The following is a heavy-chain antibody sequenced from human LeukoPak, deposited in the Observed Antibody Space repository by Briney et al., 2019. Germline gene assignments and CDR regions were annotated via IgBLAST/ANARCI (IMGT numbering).Heavy chain of an antibody. D-gene: IGHD3-22*01. CDR2: ISGSGGGT. Sequence: GGSLRLSCAASRFTFTSYAMTWVRQSPGKGLKWVSGISGSGGGTSYAESVQGRFAISRDNSKNTLYLPLSSLRAEDTAVYDCARSFTMIPEYFWGQGTLVTVSS. V-gene: IGHV3-23*01. J-gene: IGHJ4*02. CDR3: ARSFTMIPEYF. CDR1: RFTFTSYA.